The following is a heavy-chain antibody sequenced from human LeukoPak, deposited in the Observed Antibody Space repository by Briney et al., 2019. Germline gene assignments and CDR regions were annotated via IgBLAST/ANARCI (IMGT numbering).Heavy chain of an antibody. V-gene: IGHV1-3*01. CDR1: GYTFTSYA. J-gene: IGHJ5*02. CDR3: ARDYPYCSSTSCYNWFDP. CDR2: INAGNGNT. Sequence: ASVKVSCKASGYTFTSYAMHWVRQAPGQRLEWMGWINAGNGNTKYSQKFQGRVTITRDTSASTAYMELSSLRSEDTAVYYCARDYPYCSSTSCYNWFDPWGQGTLVTVSS. D-gene: IGHD2-2*01.